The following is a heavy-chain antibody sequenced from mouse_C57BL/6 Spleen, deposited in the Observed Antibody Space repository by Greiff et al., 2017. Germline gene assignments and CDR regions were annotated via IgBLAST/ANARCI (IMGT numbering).Heavy chain of an antibody. CDR2: ISYDGSN. CDR1: GYSITSGYY. J-gene: IGHJ3*01. CDR3: ARDQGYSNYGGAWFAY. V-gene: IGHV3-6*01. D-gene: IGHD2-5*01. Sequence: EVKLVESGPGLVKPSQSLSLTCSVTGYSITSGYYWNWIRQFPGNKLEWMGYISYDGSNNYNPSLKNRISITRDTSKNQFFLKLNSVTTEDTATYYCARDQGYSNYGGAWFAYWGQGTLVTVSA.